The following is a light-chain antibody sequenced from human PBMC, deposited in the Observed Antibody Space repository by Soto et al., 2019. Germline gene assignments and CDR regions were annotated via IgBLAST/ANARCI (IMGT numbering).Light chain of an antibody. V-gene: IGLV2-14*01. CDR1: SSDVGGYNY. J-gene: IGLJ2*01. CDR2: DVS. CDR3: SSHTSNSTMV. Sequence: QSVLTQPASVSGSPGQSITISCTGTSSDVGGYNYVSWYQQHPGKAPKLMIYDVSHRPSGVSNRFSGSKSGNTASLTISGLQPEDEADYSCSSHTSNSTMVFGGGTKLTVL.